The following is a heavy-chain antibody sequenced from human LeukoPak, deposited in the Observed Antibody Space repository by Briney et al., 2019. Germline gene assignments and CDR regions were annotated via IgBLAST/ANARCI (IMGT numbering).Heavy chain of an antibody. V-gene: IGHV4-34*01. CDR1: GGSFSGYY. CDR3: ARRWYSWHDHAFDI. J-gene: IGHJ3*02. CDR2: INHSGST. D-gene: IGHD1-1*01. Sequence: SETLSLTCAVYGGSFSGYYWSWIRQPPGKGLEWIGEINHSGSTSYNPSLMSRVAISVDTSKNQFSLTLSSVTAADTAVYYCARRWYSWHDHAFDIWGQGTMVTVSS.